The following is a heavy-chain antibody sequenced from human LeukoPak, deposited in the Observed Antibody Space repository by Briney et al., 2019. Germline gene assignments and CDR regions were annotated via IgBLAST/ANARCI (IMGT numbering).Heavy chain of an antibody. CDR1: GFTFSSYG. J-gene: IGHJ3*02. Sequence: GGSLRLSCAASGFTFSSYGMHWVRQAPGKGLEWVALISYDGSNKYYADSVKGRFTISRDNSKNTLYLQMNSLRADDTAVYYCARGAYCSGGRCPGAFDIWGQGTMVTVSS. CDR2: ISYDGSNK. V-gene: IGHV3-30*03. D-gene: IGHD2-15*01. CDR3: ARGAYCSGGRCPGAFDI.